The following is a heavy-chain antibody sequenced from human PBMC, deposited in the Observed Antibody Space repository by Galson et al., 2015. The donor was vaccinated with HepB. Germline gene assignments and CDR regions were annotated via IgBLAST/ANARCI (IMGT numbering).Heavy chain of an antibody. J-gene: IGHJ5*02. V-gene: IGHV1-24*01. D-gene: IGHD3-22*01. CDR2: FDPEDGET. CDR1: GYTLTELS. Sequence: SVKVSCKVSGYTLTELSMHWVRQAPGKGLEWMGGFDPEDGETIYAQKFQGRVTMTEDTSTDTAYMELSSLRSEDTAVYYCATDLKYYYDSSGYHNWFDPWGQGTLVTVSS. CDR3: ATDLKYYYDSSGYHNWFDP.